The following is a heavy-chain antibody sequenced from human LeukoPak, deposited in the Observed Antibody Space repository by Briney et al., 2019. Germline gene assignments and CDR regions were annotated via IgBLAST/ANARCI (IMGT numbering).Heavy chain of an antibody. V-gene: IGHV3-33*01. CDR2: IWYDGSNK. J-gene: IGHJ4*02. D-gene: IGHD6-13*01. CDR1: GFTFSSYG. CDR3: ARDPKQQLVLDY. Sequence: GGSLRLSCAASGFTFSSYGMHWVRQAPGKGLEWVAVIWYDGSNKYYADSVKGRFTISRNNSKNTLYLQMNSLRAEDTAVYYCARDPKQQLVLDYWGQGTLVTVSS.